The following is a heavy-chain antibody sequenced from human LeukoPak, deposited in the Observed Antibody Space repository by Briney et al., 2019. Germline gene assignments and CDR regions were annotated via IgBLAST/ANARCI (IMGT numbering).Heavy chain of an antibody. Sequence: SETLSLTCIVSGGSISSYYWSWIRQPPGKGLEWIGYIYYSGSTNYNPSLKSRVTISVDTSKNQFSLKLTSVTAADTAVYYCATSSGNYRYWGQGTLVTVSS. CDR1: GGSISSYY. V-gene: IGHV4-59*12. J-gene: IGHJ4*02. CDR3: ATSSGNYRY. CDR2: IYYSGST. D-gene: IGHD3-10*01.